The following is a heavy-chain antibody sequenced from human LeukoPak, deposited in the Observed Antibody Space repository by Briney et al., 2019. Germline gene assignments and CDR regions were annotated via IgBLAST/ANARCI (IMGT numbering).Heavy chain of an antibody. V-gene: IGHV5-51*01. J-gene: IGHJ4*02. CDR3: ARQAPSVVVAATGDFDY. D-gene: IGHD2-15*01. CDR2: IYPGDSDT. Sequence: GESLKISCKGSGCSFTSYWIGWVRQMPGKGLEWMGIIYPGDSDTRYRPSFDGQVTISADKSISTAYLQWSSLKASDTAVYYCARQAPSVVVAATGDFDYWGQGTLVTVSS. CDR1: GCSFTSYW.